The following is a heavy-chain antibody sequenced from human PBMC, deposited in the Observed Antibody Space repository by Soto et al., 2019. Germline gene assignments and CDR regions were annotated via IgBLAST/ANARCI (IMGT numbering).Heavy chain of an antibody. Sequence: PGGSLRLSCAASGFTVSSNYMSWVRQAPGKGLEWVSVIYSGGSTYYADSVKGRFTTSRDNSKNTLYLQMNSLRAEDTAVYYCARDRVESGYPEYFQHWGQGTLVTVSS. CDR2: IYSGGST. CDR3: ARDRVESGYPEYFQH. J-gene: IGHJ1*01. D-gene: IGHD3-22*01. V-gene: IGHV3-53*01. CDR1: GFTVSSNY.